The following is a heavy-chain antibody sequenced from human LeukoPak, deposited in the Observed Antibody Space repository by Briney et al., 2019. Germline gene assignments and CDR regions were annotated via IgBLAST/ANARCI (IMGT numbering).Heavy chain of an antibody. CDR1: GFTFSSYS. Sequence: GGSLRLSCAASGFTFSSYSMNWVRQAPGKGLEWVSSITSSGSYRDYVASVKGRFTISRDNAKNSLYLQMNSLRADDTAVYYCICGWVFDYWGQGTLVTVSS. CDR2: ITSSGSYR. J-gene: IGHJ4*02. D-gene: IGHD6-19*01. V-gene: IGHV3-21*01. CDR3: ICGWVFDY.